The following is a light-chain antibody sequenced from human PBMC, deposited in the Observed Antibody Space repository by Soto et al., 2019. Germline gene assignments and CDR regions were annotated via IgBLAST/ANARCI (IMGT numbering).Light chain of an antibody. Sequence: QSALTQPTSVSGSPGQSITISCTGTSSDVGGYKYVSWYQQHPGKAPKLMIYAVSNRPSGVSNPFSSSKSGNTASLTISGLQAEDEADYYCNSYTSSSTWVFGGGTKVTVL. CDR3: NSYTSSSTWV. J-gene: IGLJ3*02. CDR1: SSDVGGYKY. CDR2: AVS. V-gene: IGLV2-14*01.